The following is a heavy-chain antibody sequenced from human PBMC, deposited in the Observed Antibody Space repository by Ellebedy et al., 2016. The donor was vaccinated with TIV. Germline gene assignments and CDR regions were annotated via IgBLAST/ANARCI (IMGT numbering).Heavy chain of an antibody. Sequence: GESLKISCAASGFTFSNYVMSWVRQAPGQGLEWVSSISGGVGDTYYADSVKGRFTISRDTSKNTLYLQMNSLRAEDTAVYYCAKGCGGSFDWEAYWGQGTLVTVSS. D-gene: IGHD2-15*01. CDR3: AKGCGGSFDWEAY. J-gene: IGHJ4*02. CDR1: GFTFSNYV. CDR2: ISGGVGDT. V-gene: IGHV3-23*01.